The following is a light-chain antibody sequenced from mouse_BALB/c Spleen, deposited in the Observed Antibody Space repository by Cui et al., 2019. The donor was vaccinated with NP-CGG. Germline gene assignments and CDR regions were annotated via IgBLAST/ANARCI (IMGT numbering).Light chain of an antibody. V-gene: IGLV1*01. CDR2: GTN. CDR1: TGAVITSNY. J-gene: IGLJ1*01. CDR3: ALWYSNHWV. Sequence: QAVVTHQSAPTTLPGETVTLTCRSSTGAVITSNYANWVQEKPDHLFTGLIGGTNNRAPGVPARFSGSLIGDKAALTITGAQTEDEAIYFCALWYSNHWVFGGGTKLTVL.